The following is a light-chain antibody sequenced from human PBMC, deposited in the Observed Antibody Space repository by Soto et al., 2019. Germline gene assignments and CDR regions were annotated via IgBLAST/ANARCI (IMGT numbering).Light chain of an antibody. CDR2: ANN. V-gene: IGLV1-44*01. Sequence: QSVLTQPPSASGTPGQRVTISCSGSSSNIGSNTVNWYQQLPGTAPKLLIHANNQRPSGVPDRFSGSKSGTSASLAISWLQSEEADYYCAAWDDSLHGYVFGNGTKV. CDR3: AAWDDSLHGYV. J-gene: IGLJ1*01. CDR1: SSNIGSNT.